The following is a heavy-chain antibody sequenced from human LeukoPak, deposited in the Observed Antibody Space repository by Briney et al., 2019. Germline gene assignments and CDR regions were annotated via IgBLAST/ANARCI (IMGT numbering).Heavy chain of an antibody. J-gene: IGHJ5*02. CDR3: ARHSAGTTYDQ. Sequence: SETLSLTCTVSGSSINSYYWTWIRQPPGRGLEWIGYIYYSGNTRYNPSLKSRVSISVHTSKNQFSLKLNSVTAADTAVYYCARHSAGTTYDQWGQGTLVTVSS. CDR1: GSSINSYY. CDR2: IYYSGNT. V-gene: IGHV4-59*08. D-gene: IGHD1-7*01.